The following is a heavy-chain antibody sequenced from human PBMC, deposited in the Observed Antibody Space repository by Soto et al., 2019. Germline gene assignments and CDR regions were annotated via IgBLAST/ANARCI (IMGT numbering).Heavy chain of an antibody. CDR1: GGSISSGGYY. J-gene: IGHJ5*02. D-gene: IGHD2-2*01. V-gene: IGHV4-31*03. CDR3: ARALGYCISTSCYEKYWFDP. CDR2: IYYSGST. Sequence: QVQLQESGPGLVKPSQTLSLTCTVPGGSISSGGYYWSWIRQHPGKGLEWIGYIYYSGSTYYNPSLKSRVTISVDTSKNQFSLKLSSVTAADTAVYYCARALGYCISTSCYEKYWFDPWGQGTLVTVSS.